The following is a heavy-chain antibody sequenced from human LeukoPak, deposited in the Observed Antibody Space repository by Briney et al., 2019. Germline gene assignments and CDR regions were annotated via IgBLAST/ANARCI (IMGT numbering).Heavy chain of an antibody. Sequence: GASVKVSCKASGGTFSSYAISWVRQAPGQGLEWMGRIIPIFGTANYAQKFQGRVTITTDESTSTAYMELSSLRSEDTAVYYCARDLYCSGGSCYATGWFDPWGQGTLVTVSS. CDR1: GGTFSSYA. J-gene: IGHJ5*02. V-gene: IGHV1-69*05. CDR2: IIPIFGTA. CDR3: ARDLYCSGGSCYATGWFDP. D-gene: IGHD2-15*01.